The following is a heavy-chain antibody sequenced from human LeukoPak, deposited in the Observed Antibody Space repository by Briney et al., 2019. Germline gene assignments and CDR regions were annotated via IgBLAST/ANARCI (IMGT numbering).Heavy chain of an antibody. D-gene: IGHD6-13*01. Sequence: GGSLRLSCAASGFTFSTYWMSWVRQAPGKGLEWVASIKQDGSEKYYVDSVKGRFTISRDNAKNSLYLQMNSLRAEDTAVYYCARPSEASSSWHWYFDLWGRGTLVTVSS. CDR3: ARPSEASSSWHWYFDL. V-gene: IGHV3-7*01. CDR1: GFTFSTYW. CDR2: IKQDGSEK. J-gene: IGHJ2*01.